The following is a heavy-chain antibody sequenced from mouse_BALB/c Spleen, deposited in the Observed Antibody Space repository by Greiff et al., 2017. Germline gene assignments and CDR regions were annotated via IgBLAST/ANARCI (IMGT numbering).Heavy chain of an antibody. CDR1: GFSLTSYG. CDR2: IWAGGST. J-gene: IGHJ2*01. CDR3: ARDGNYDC. Sequence: VKLVESGPGLVPPSQTLSISCTVSGFSLTSYGVHWVRQPPGKGLEWVGVIWAGGSTNYNSALMSRLSISKDNSKSQVFLKMNSLQTDDTTMYYYARDGNYDCWGQGTTLTVSS. V-gene: IGHV2-9*02. D-gene: IGHD2-1*01.